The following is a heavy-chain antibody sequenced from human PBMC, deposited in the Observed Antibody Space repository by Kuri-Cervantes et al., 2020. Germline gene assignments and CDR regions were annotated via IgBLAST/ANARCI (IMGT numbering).Heavy chain of an antibody. CDR3: ATERGSGGFRSTYAFDI. D-gene: IGHD1-26*01. CDR1: GCTFTSYD. CDR2: MNPNSGNT. Sequence: ASVKVSCKASGCTFTSYDINWVRQATGQGLEWMGWMNPNSGNTGYTQKFQGRVTMTEDTSTDTAYMELSSLRSEDAAVYYCATERGSGGFRSTYAFDIWGQGTMVTVSS. V-gene: IGHV1-8*01. J-gene: IGHJ3*02.